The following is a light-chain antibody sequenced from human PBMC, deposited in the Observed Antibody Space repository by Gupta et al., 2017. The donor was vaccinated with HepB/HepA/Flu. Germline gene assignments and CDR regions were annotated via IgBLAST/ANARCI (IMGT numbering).Light chain of an antibody. CDR2: AAS. V-gene: IGKV1-39*01. J-gene: IGKJ2*01. CDR1: QSISSY. Sequence: DIQMTQSPSSLSASVGDRVTITCRASQSISSYLNWYQQKPGKAPKLLIYAASSLQSGVPSRFSGSGSRTXFTLTIXSLQPEHFATYYCQQSYSTPNTFGXGTKMEIK. CDR3: QQSYSTPNT.